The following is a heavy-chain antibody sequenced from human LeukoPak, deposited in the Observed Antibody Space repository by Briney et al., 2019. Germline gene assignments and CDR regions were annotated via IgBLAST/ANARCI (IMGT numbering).Heavy chain of an antibody. CDR1: GFNFASHW. CDR2: ISNNGGYT. CDR3: AKQLGYCSDGSCYFPY. Sequence: PGGSLRLSCAASGFNFASHWMHWVRQAPGKGLEWVSAISNNGGYTYYADSVQGRFTISRDNSKSTLCLQMNSLRAEDTAVYYCAKQLGYCSDGSCYFPYWGQGTLVTVSS. J-gene: IGHJ4*02. V-gene: IGHV3-23*01. D-gene: IGHD2-15*01.